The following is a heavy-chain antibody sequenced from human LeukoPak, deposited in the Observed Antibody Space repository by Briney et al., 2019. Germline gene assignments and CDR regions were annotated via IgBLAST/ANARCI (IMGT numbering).Heavy chain of an antibody. CDR3: AGDRSGSYRGMDV. D-gene: IGHD3-10*01. V-gene: IGHV3-66*01. J-gene: IGHJ6*02. CDR2: MYSGGST. Sequence: PGGSLRLSCAASGFTVSSNYMSWVREAPGKGLEGVSVMYSGGSTYYADSVKGRFTISRDNSKNTLYLQMNRLRAEDTAVYYCAGDRSGSYRGMDVWGQGTTVTVSS. CDR1: GFTVSSNY.